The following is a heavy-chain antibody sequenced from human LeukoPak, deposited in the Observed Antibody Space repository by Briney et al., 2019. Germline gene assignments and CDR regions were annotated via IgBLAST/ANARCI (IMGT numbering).Heavy chain of an antibody. Sequence: GGSLRLSCAAAGFTFSRYGMHWARHAPGKGREWVAVISFEGPNKHYAASAKGRFTISSDNSQNTLYLEMNSLGVEDTALYYCARDGYDLDTPMVSTIFDSWGQGTLVTVSS. J-gene: IGHJ4*02. CDR2: ISFEGPNK. D-gene: IGHD5-18*01. CDR1: GFTFSRYG. CDR3: ARDGYDLDTPMVSTIFDS. V-gene: IGHV3-30*03.